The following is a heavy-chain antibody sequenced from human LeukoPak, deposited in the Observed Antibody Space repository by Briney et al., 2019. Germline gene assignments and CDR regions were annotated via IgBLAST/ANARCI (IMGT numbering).Heavy chain of an antibody. CDR3: ARDDGGWFDP. CDR2: INPNSGGT. D-gene: IGHD3-3*01. V-gene: IGHV1-2*02. J-gene: IGHJ5*02. Sequence: EASVTVSCKASGYTFTGYYMHWVRQAPGQGLEWMGWINPNSGGTNYAQKFQGRVTMTRDTSISTAYMELSRLRSDDTAVYYCARDDGGWFDPWGQGTLVTVSS. CDR1: GYTFTGYY.